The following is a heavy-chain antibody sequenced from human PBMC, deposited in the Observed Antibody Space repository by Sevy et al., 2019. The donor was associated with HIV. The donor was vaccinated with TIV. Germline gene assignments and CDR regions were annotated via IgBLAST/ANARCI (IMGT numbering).Heavy chain of an antibody. Sequence: GGSLRLSCAASGFTFSSYGMHWVRQAPGKGLEWVAVIWYDGSNKYYADSVKGRFTISRDNSKNTLYLQMNSLRAEDTAVYYCAKDYYDSSIEYLQHWGQGTLVTVSS. CDR2: IWYDGSNK. J-gene: IGHJ1*01. CDR1: GFTFSSYG. CDR3: AKDYYDSSIEYLQH. V-gene: IGHV3-33*06. D-gene: IGHD3-22*01.